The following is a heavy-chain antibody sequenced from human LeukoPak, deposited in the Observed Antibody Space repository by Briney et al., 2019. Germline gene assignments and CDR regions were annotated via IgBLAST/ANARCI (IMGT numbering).Heavy chain of an antibody. CDR2: ISGSGGST. Sequence: GGSLRLSCAASGFTFSTYAMSWVRQAPGKGLEWVSAISGSGGSTYYADSVKGRFTISRDNSKNTLYLQMNSLRAEDTAVYYCAKLWAHCSSTSCSDYWGQGTLVTVSS. V-gene: IGHV3-23*01. J-gene: IGHJ4*02. CDR3: AKLWAHCSSTSCSDY. CDR1: GFTFSTYA. D-gene: IGHD2-2*01.